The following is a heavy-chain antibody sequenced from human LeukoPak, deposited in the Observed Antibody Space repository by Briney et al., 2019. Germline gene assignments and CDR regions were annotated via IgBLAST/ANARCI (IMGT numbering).Heavy chain of an antibody. D-gene: IGHD3-9*01. J-gene: IGHJ6*03. CDR2: ISSSGSTI. CDR3: ARLTYDILTGYYKRLGYYYYYYMDV. V-gene: IGHV3-48*03. Sequence: GGSLRLSCAASGFTFSSYEMNWVRQAPGKGLEWVSYISSSGSTIYYADSVKGRFTISRDNAKNSLYLQMNSLRAEDTAVYYCARLTYDILTGYYKRLGYYYYYYMDVWGKGTTVTIS. CDR1: GFTFSSYE.